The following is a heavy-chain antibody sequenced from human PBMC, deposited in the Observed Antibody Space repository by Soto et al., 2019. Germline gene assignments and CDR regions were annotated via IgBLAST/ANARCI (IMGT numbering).Heavy chain of an antibody. CDR1: ADPFTSYC. Sequence: SVKVSCKARADPFTSYCLNWVRQAPGEGLECMGVINPHGGSTKYAQKFQGRITMTRDTSRSTVYMELGSLRSDDTAICYCARSSGGNFGIIIEGSNWFDPWGQGTLPTVSS. J-gene: IGHJ5*02. CDR3: ARSSGGNFGIIIEGSNWFDP. D-gene: IGHD3-3*01. CDR2: INPHGGST. V-gene: IGHV1-46*01.